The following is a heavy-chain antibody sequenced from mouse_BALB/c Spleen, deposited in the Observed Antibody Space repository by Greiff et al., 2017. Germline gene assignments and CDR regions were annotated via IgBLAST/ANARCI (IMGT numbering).Heavy chain of an antibody. CDR1: GFTFSNYW. J-gene: IGHJ4*01. D-gene: IGHD4-1*01. CDR3: TQTGYYAMDY. CDR2: IRLKSNNYAT. V-gene: IGHV6-6*02. Sequence: EVLLVESGGGLVQPGGSMKLSCVASGFTFSNYWMNWVRQSPEKGLEWVAEIRLKSNNYATHYAESVKGRFTISRDDSKSSVYLQMNNLGAEDTGIYYCTQTGYYAMDYWGQGTSVTVSA.